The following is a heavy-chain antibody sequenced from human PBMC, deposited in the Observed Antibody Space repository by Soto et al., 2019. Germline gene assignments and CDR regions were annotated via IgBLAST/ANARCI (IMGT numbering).Heavy chain of an antibody. V-gene: IGHV1-46*03. Sequence: GASVKVSCKASGYTFTSYYLHWVRQAPGQGLEWMGIINPSGGSTSYAQKFQGRVTMTRDTSTSTVYMELSSLRSEDTAVYYCARSPLLYDYIWGSYRNYFDYWGQGTLVPVSS. J-gene: IGHJ4*02. CDR2: INPSGGST. CDR3: ARSPLLYDYIWGSYRNYFDY. D-gene: IGHD3-16*02. CDR1: GYTFTSYY.